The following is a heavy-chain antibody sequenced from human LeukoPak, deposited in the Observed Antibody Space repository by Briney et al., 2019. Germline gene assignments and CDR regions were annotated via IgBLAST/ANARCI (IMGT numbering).Heavy chain of an antibody. CDR2: INPNSGGT. Sequence: GASVKVSCKASGYTFTGYYMHWVRQAPGQGREWMGWINPNSGGTNYAQQFQGRVTMTRDTSISTAYMELSRLRSDDTAVYYCARGGAPLRRYSSGWYGGYFDYWGQGTLVTVSS. D-gene: IGHD6-19*01. J-gene: IGHJ4*02. V-gene: IGHV1-2*02. CDR1: GYTFTGYY. CDR3: ARGGAPLRRYSSGWYGGYFDY.